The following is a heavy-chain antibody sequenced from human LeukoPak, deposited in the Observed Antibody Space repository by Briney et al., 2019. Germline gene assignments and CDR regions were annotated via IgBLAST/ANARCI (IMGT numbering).Heavy chain of an antibody. CDR2: IWYDGSNK. V-gene: IGHV3-30*19. CDR3: ARMGVVPAAHFDY. D-gene: IGHD2-2*01. Sequence: PGGSLRLSCAASGFTFSSYGMHWVRQAPGKGLEWVAVIWYDGSNKYYADSVKGRFSISRDNSKNTLYLQMSSLRAEDTAVYYCARMGVVPAAHFDYWGQGTLVTVSS. J-gene: IGHJ4*02. CDR1: GFTFSSYG.